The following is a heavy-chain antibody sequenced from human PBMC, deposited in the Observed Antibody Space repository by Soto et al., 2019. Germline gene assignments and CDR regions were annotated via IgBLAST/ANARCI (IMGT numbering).Heavy chain of an antibody. Sequence: QIQXXESXGDVXXXGRSLRLSCAASGFNFGFFGMHWVRQAPGKGLEWVAFISGDGINTHYADSVRGRFTXXXXXXXKTMYLQMDTLREDDTALYYCARGNLSFDFDSWGQGTLVTVSS. CDR3: ARGNLSFDFDS. D-gene: IGHD3-10*01. V-gene: IGHV3-30*03. CDR1: GFNFGFFG. J-gene: IGHJ4*02. CDR2: ISGDGINT.